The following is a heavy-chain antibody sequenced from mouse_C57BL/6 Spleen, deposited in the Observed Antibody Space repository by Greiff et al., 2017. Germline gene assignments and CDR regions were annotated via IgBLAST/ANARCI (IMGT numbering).Heavy chain of an antibody. D-gene: IGHD4-1*01. V-gene: IGHV3-6*01. CDR1: GYSITSGYY. CDR3: ARTGPDWYFDV. J-gene: IGHJ1*03. CDR2: ISYDGSN. Sequence: EVQLKESGPGLVKPSQSLSLTCSVTGYSITSGYYWNWIRQFPGNKLEWMGYISYDGSNNYNPSLKNRISITRDTSKNQFFLKLNSVTTEDTATYYCARTGPDWYFDVWGTGTTVTVSS.